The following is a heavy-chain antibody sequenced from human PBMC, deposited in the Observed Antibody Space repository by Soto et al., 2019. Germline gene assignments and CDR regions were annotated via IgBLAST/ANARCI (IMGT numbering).Heavy chain of an antibody. CDR3: ARQIYDSDTGPNFQYYFDS. Sequence: GASVKVSCKASGYSLSGYYLHWVRQAPGQGPEWMGWINPNSGGTKYVQKFQGRVTMTRDTSISTVYLELSRLRSDDTAMYYCARQIYDSDTGPNFQYYFDSWGQGTPVTVSS. CDR2: INPNSGGT. D-gene: IGHD3-22*01. CDR1: GYSLSGYY. V-gene: IGHV1-2*02. J-gene: IGHJ4*02.